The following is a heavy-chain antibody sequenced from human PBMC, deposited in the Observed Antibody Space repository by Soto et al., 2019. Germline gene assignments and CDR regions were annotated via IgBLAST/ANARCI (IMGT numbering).Heavy chain of an antibody. Sequence: SGGSLRLSCAASGFTFSSYGMHWVRQAPGKGLEWVAVISYDGSNKYYADSVKGRFTISRDNSKNTLYLQMDSLRVEDTAVYYCVRVVEGYWGQGTLVTVSS. D-gene: IGHD3-3*01. CDR3: VRVVEGY. CDR1: GFTFSSYG. J-gene: IGHJ4*02. CDR2: ISYDGSNK. V-gene: IGHV3-30*03.